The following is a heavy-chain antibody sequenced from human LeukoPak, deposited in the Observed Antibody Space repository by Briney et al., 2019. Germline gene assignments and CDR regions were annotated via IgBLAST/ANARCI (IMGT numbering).Heavy chain of an antibody. CDR1: GGSISNYY. D-gene: IGHD1-26*01. CDR2: IYYSGST. Sequence: SETLSLTCTVSGGSISNYYWSWIRQPPGKGLEWIGYIYYSGSTNYNPSLKSRVTISVDTSKNQLSLKLSSVTAADTAVYYCARQLGATRFDYWGQGTLVTVSS. J-gene: IGHJ4*02. V-gene: IGHV4-59*08. CDR3: ARQLGATRFDY.